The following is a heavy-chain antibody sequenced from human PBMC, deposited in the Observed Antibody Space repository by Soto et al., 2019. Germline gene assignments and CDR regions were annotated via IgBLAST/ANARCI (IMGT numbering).Heavy chain of an antibody. D-gene: IGHD6-6*01. V-gene: IGHV5-51*01. CDR3: ARTRSFTLGFYYDGMDV. CDR1: GYSFASYW. CDR2: IYPGDSDT. J-gene: IGHJ6*02. Sequence: PGDSQKISCQCSGYSFASYWIGWVRPMPGKDLEWMGIIYPGDSDTRYSPSFQGQVTISADRSLRTAHLQWTSLKASDTALYYCARTRSFTLGFYYDGMDVWGQGTTVTVSS.